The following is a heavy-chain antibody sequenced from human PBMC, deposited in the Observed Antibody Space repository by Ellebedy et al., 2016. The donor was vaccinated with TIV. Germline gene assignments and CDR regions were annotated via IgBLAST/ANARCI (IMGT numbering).Heavy chain of an antibody. CDR1: GGSISSGGYY. Sequence: SETLSLTCTVSGGSISSGGYYWSWIRQHPGKGLEWIGYIYYSGSTYYNPSLKSRVTISVDTPKNQFSLKLSSVTAADTAVYYCTRGGRRWFSDYWGQGTLVTVSS. CDR3: TRGGRRWFSDY. D-gene: IGHD4-23*01. J-gene: IGHJ4*02. CDR2: IYYSGST. V-gene: IGHV4-31*03.